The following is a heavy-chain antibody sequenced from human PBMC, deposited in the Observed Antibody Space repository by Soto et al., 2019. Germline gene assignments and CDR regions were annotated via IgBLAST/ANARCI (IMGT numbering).Heavy chain of an antibody. CDR1: GFTFSSYA. V-gene: IGHV3-30-3*01. CDR2: ISYDGSNK. Sequence: GGSLRLSCAASGFTFSSYAMHWVRQAPGKGLEWVAVISYDGSNKYYADSVKGRFTISRDNSKNTLYLQMNSLRAEDTAVYYCARQIMVRGSLYYYGMDVWGQGTTVTVSS. J-gene: IGHJ6*02. CDR3: ARQIMVRGSLYYYGMDV. D-gene: IGHD3-10*01.